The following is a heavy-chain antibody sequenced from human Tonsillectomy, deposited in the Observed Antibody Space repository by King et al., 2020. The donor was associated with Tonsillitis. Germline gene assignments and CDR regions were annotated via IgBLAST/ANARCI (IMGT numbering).Heavy chain of an antibody. V-gene: IGHV3-43*02. D-gene: IGHD2-8*01. J-gene: IGHJ6*03. CDR2: ISGDGGST. CDR3: AKDSTNGGDYYYYMDV. Sequence: DVQLVESGGGVVQPGGSLRLSCAASGFTFDDYAMHWVRQAPGKGLEWVSLISGDGGSTYYADSVKGRFTISRDNSKNSLYLQMNSLRNEDTALYYCAKDSTNGGDYYYYMDVWGKGTTVTVSS. CDR1: GFTFDDYA.